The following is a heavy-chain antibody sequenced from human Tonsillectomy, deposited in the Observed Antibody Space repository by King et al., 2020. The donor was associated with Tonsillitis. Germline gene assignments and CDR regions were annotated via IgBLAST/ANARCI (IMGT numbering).Heavy chain of an antibody. D-gene: IGHD3-10*01. V-gene: IGHV4-30-2*01. J-gene: IGHJ2*01. CDR3: ARGDWYFDL. CDR1: GGSISSGGYS. CDR2: IYHSGNT. Sequence: QLQESGSGLVKPSQTLSLTCAVSGGSISSGGYSWTWIRQPPGKDLEWIGYIYHSGNTYYNPSLKSRVFISVDRSKNQVSLKLTSVTAADTAVYACARGDWYFDLWGRGTLVTVSS.